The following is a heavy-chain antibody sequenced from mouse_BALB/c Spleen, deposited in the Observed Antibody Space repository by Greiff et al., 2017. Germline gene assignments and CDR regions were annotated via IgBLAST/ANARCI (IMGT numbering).Heavy chain of an antibody. CDR2: ISYSGST. Sequence: EVKLQESGPGLVKPSQSLSLTCTVTGYSITSDYAWNWIRQFPGNKLEWMGYISYSGSTSYNPSLKSRISITRDTSKNQFFLQLNSVTTEDTATYYCAREDYYGNCCAMDYWGQGTSVTVSS. CDR3: AREDYYGNCCAMDY. J-gene: IGHJ4*01. V-gene: IGHV3-2*02. CDR1: GYSITSDYA. D-gene: IGHD2-1*01.